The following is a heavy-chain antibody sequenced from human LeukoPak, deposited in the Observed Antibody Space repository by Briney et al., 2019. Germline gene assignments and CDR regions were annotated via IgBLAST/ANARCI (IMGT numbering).Heavy chain of an antibody. J-gene: IGHJ4*02. Sequence: ASVKVSCKASGYTFTSYYMHWVRQAPGQGLEWMGIINPSGGSTSYAQKFQGRVTMTRDTSTSTVYMELGSLRSEDTAVYYCARGGSGYYYVFSSFDYWGQGTLVTVSS. V-gene: IGHV1-46*01. CDR1: GYTFTSYY. D-gene: IGHD3-22*01. CDR2: INPSGGST. CDR3: ARGGSGYYYVFSSFDY.